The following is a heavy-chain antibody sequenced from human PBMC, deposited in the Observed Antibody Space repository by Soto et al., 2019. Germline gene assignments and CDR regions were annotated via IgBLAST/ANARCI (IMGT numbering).Heavy chain of an antibody. CDR2: ISNSGGNT. Sequence: GGSLRLSCAASGFTFSTYAMSWVRQAPGKGLELVSGISNSGGNTYYADSVKGRFTISRDNSKSTLHLQMNSLRAEDTAVYYCAKDPYYDSGSLPPDYWGQGTLVTVYS. V-gene: IGHV3-23*01. J-gene: IGHJ4*02. D-gene: IGHD3-10*01. CDR1: GFTFSTYA. CDR3: AKDPYYDSGSLPPDY.